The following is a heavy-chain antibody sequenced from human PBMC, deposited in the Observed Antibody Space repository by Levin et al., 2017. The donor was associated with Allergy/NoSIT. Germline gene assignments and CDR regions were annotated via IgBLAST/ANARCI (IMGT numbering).Heavy chain of an antibody. CDR2: IYYSGST. J-gene: IGHJ2*01. CDR1: GGSISSSY. D-gene: IGHD7-27*01. CDR3: ARGGLGIVDWYFDL. V-gene: IGHV4-59*01. Sequence: SETLSLTCTVSGGSISSSYWSWIRQPPGKGLEWIGYIYYSGSTNYNPSLKSRVTISVDTSKNQFSLKLSSVTAADTAMYYCARGGLGIVDWYFDLWGRGTLVTVSS.